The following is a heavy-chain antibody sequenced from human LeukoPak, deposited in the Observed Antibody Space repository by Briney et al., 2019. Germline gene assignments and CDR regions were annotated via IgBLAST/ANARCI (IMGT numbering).Heavy chain of an antibody. J-gene: IGHJ4*02. CDR1: GFTFSSYE. CDR2: ISSSGSTI. V-gene: IGHV3-48*03. D-gene: IGHD2-15*01. CDR3: ARDSGYCSGGSCYAFDY. Sequence: PGRSLRLSCAASGFTFSSYEMNWVRQAPGKGLEWVSYISSSGSTIYYADSVKGRFTISRDNAKNSLYLQMNSLRAEDTAVYYCARDSGYCSGGSCYAFDYWGQGTLVTVSS.